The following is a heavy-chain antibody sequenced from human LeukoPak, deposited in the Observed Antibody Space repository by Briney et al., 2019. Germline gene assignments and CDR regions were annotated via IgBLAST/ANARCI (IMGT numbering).Heavy chain of an antibody. D-gene: IGHD4-23*01. CDR2: IYYSGST. Sequence: SQTLSLTCTVSGGSISSGDYYWSWIRQPPGKGLEWIGYIYYSGSTYYNPSLKSRVTISVDTSKNQFSLKLSSVTAADTAVYYCARTHYGGNAEAFDYWGQGTLVTVSS. CDR3: ARTHYGGNAEAFDY. V-gene: IGHV4-30-4*01. CDR1: GGSISSGDYY. J-gene: IGHJ4*02.